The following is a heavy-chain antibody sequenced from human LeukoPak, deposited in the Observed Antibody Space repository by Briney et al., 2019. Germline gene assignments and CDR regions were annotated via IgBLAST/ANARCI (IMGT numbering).Heavy chain of an antibody. CDR3: ARDRGDGYNSADY. J-gene: IGHJ4*02. CDR1: GGTFSSYA. V-gene: IGHV1-69*13. Sequence: SVKVSCKASGGTFSSYAISWVRQAPGQGLEWMGGIIPIFGTANYAQKFQGRVTITADESTSTAYMELSSLRSEDTAVYYCARDRGDGYNSADYWGQGTLVTVSS. D-gene: IGHD5-24*01. CDR2: IIPIFGTA.